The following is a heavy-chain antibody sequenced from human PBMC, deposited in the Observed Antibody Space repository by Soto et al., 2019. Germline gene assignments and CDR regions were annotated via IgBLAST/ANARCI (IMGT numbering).Heavy chain of an antibody. J-gene: IGHJ3*02. D-gene: IGHD1-26*01. Sequence: EVQLLESGGGLVQPGGSLRLSCAASGFTFSNFAMKWVRQAPGKGLEWVSAISGSGGSTYYADSVKGRFTISRDNSKNTLYLQMNSLRAEDTAVYYCAKDPVVGTRRAFDIWGQGTMVTVSS. V-gene: IGHV3-23*01. CDR1: GFTFSNFA. CDR3: AKDPVVGTRRAFDI. CDR2: ISGSGGST.